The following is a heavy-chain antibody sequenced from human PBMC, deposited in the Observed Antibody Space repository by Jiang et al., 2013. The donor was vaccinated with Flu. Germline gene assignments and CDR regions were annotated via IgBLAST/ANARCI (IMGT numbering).Heavy chain of an antibody. Sequence: GAEVKKPGASVKVSCKASGYTFTGYYMHWVRQAPGQGLEWMGWISAYNGNTNYAQKLQGRVTMTTDTSTSTAYMELRSLRSDDTAVYYCARGGSGRYCSSTSCYSAWFDPWGQGTLVTVSS. CDR3: ARGGSGRYCSSTSCYSAWFDP. CDR1: GYTFTGYY. D-gene: IGHD2-2*01. J-gene: IGHJ5*02. V-gene: IGHV1-18*04. CDR2: ISAYNGNT.